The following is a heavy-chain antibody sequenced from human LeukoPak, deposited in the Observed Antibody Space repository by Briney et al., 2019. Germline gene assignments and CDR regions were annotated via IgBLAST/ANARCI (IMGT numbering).Heavy chain of an antibody. CDR1: GYTFTSYY. CDR3: ARTVVAATRREYWFDP. J-gene: IGHJ5*02. D-gene: IGHD2-15*01. V-gene: IGHV1-46*01. CDR2: INPSGGST. Sequence: ASVKVSFKASGYTFTSYYMHWVRQAPGQGLEWMGIINPSGGSTSYAQKFQGRVTMTRDTSTSTVYMELSSLRSEDTAVYYCARTVVAATRREYWFDPWGQGTLVTVSS.